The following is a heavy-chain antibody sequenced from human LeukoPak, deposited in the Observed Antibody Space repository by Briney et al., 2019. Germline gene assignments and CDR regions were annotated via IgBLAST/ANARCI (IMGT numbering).Heavy chain of an antibody. CDR1: GGSISSGSYY. Sequence: SQTLSLTCTVSGGSISSGSYYWSWIRQPPGKGPEWIGYIYYSGSTYYNPSLKSPVTISVDTSKNQFSLKLSSLTAADTAVYYCASHYYDSSGYFGAFDIWGQGTMVTVSS. CDR3: ASHYYDSSGYFGAFDI. V-gene: IGHV4-30-4*08. D-gene: IGHD3-22*01. J-gene: IGHJ3*02. CDR2: IYYSGST.